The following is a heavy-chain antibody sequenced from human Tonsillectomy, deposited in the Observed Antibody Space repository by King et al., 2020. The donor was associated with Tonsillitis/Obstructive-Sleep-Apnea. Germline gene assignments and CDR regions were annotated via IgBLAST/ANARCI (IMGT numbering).Heavy chain of an antibody. D-gene: IGHD3-16*01. CDR2: IYGGGTT. CDR3: AGSEGGFGD. J-gene: IGHJ4*02. V-gene: IGHV3-53*04. Sequence: VQLVESGGGLVQPGESLRLSCAASGLSVSTNYMSWVRQAPGKGLEWVSVIYGGGTTYYADSVKGRFTISRHNSKNTFYLQMNSLRVEDTAVYYCAGSEGGFGDWGQGTLVTVSS. CDR1: GLSVSTNY.